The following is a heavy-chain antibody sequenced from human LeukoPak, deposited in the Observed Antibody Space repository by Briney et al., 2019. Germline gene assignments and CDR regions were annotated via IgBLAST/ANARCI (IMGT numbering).Heavy chain of an antibody. Sequence: SVKVSCKASGGTFSSYAISWVRRAPGQGLEWMGGIIPIFGTANYAQKFQGRVTITADESTSTAYMELSSLRSEDTAVYYCARVKSIGGSGPTDVWGQGTTVTVSS. J-gene: IGHJ6*02. CDR3: ARVKSIGGSGPTDV. CDR2: IIPIFGTA. V-gene: IGHV1-69*13. CDR1: GGTFSSYA. D-gene: IGHD2-15*01.